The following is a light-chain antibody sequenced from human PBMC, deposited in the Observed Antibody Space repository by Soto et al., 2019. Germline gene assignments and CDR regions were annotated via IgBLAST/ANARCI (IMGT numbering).Light chain of an antibody. CDR3: QQYYNWPPQYT. CDR1: QSVASN. V-gene: IGKV3-15*01. J-gene: IGKJ2*01. CDR2: GAS. Sequence: EIVMTQSPASLSVSPGDGAALTCRASQSVASNVAWYQQKPGQGPRLLIHGASTRAAGVPARFSGSGSATDFTLIISSLQSVDFAVYYCQQYYNWPPQYTFGQGTKLQIK.